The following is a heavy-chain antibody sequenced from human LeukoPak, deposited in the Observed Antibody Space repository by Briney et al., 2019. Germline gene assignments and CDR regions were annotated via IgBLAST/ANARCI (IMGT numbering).Heavy chain of an antibody. J-gene: IGHJ4*02. V-gene: IGHV3-74*01. Sequence: GGSLRLSCAASGFTFSSYWMHWVRQAPGKGLVWVSRINTDGSSTSYADSVKGRFTISRDNAKNTLYLQMNSLRAEDTAVCYCTRGPYGDHFIEGFDQWGQGALVTVSS. CDR1: GFTFSSYW. CDR3: TRGPYGDHFIEGFDQ. CDR2: INTDGSST. D-gene: IGHD4-17*01.